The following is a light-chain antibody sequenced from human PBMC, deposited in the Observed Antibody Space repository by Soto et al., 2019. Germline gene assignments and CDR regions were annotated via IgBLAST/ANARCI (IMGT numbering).Light chain of an antibody. Sequence: VVTQSPSASASLGASVKLTCTLSSWHSSYAIAWHQQQPEKGPRYLMKLNSDGSHSKGDGIPDRFSGSSSGAERYLTISSLQSEDEADYYCQTWGTGLLVFGGGTKLTVL. J-gene: IGLJ3*02. V-gene: IGLV4-69*01. CDR2: LNSDGSH. CDR1: SWHSSYA. CDR3: QTWGTGLLV.